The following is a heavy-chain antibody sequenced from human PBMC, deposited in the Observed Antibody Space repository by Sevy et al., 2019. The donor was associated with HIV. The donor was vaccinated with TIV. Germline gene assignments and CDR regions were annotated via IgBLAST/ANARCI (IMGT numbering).Heavy chain of an antibody. Sequence: SETLSLTCAVYGGSFSGYYWSWIRQPPGKGLEWIGEINHSGSTNYTPSLKSRVTITVDTSKNQFSLKLSSVTAAETALYYCARHCSGTSCSHAFDIWGQGTMVTFSS. D-gene: IGHD2-2*01. CDR1: GGSFSGYY. V-gene: IGHV4-34*01. CDR2: INHSGST. CDR3: ARHCSGTSCSHAFDI. J-gene: IGHJ3*02.